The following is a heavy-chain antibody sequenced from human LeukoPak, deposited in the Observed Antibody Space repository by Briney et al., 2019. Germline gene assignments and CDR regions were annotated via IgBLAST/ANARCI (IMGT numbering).Heavy chain of an antibody. J-gene: IGHJ5*02. V-gene: IGHV1-2*02. CDR1: GYTFTGYY. CDR3: ARTGDNIAVAAYWFDP. CDR2: INPNSGGT. D-gene: IGHD6-19*01. Sequence: ASVKVSCTASGYTFTGYYMHWVRQAPGQGLEWMGWINPNSGGTNYAQKFQGRVTMTRDTSISTAYMELSRLRSDDTAVYYCARTGDNIAVAAYWFDPWGQGTLVTVSS.